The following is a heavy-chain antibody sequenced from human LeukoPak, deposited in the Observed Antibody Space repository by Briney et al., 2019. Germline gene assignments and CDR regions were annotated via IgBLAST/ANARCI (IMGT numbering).Heavy chain of an antibody. CDR2: IKQDGSEK. CDR1: GFTFSTYW. J-gene: IGHJ4*02. D-gene: IGHD6-13*01. CDR3: ARDSAGNDY. Sequence: QTGGSLRLSCAAPGFTFSTYWMSWVRQAPGKGLEWVANIKQDGSEKYYVDSVKGRFTISRDNAKNSLYLQMNSLRAEDTAMYYCARDSAGNDYWGQGTLVTVSS. V-gene: IGHV3-7*01.